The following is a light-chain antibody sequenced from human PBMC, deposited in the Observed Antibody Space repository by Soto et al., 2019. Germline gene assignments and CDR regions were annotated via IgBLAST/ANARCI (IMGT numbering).Light chain of an antibody. J-gene: IGLJ1*01. CDR1: SSNIGADYD. Sequence: QAVVTQPPSVSGAPGQRVIISCTGSSSNIGADYDVHWYVQLPGRAPQLLIYGDSNRPSGVPDRFSGSKSGSSASLAITGLQAEDEAEYYCQSYDSGLGGYVFGTGNKVTVL. CDR2: GDS. CDR3: QSYDSGLGGYV. V-gene: IGLV1-40*01.